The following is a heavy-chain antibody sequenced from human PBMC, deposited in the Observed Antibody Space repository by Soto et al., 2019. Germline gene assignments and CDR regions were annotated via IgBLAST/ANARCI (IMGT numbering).Heavy chain of an antibody. V-gene: IGHV1-69*01. CDR3: AGEGWGWVESSAPGY. CDR1: GGTFSSYA. Sequence: QVQLVQSGAEVKKPGSSVKVSCKASGGTFSSYAISWVRQAPGQGLEWMGGIIPIFGTANYAQKFQGRVTITADESPSTACMGLSSLRSDDTAVYYFAGEGWGWVESSAPGYWGQGNLVTVSS. J-gene: IGHJ4*02. CDR2: IIPIFGTA. D-gene: IGHD3-16*01.